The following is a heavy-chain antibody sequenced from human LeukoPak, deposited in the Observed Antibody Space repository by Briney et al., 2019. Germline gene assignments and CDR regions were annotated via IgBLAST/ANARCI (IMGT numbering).Heavy chain of an antibody. J-gene: IGHJ3*02. CDR3: ARDRITMIVVDLDAFDI. CDR2: IWYDGSNK. V-gene: IGHV3-33*08. CDR1: GFTFSSYG. Sequence: GRSLRLSCAASGFTFSSYGMHWVRQAPGKGLEWVAVIWYDGSNKYYADSVKGRFTISRDNSKNTLYLQMNSLRAEDTAVYYCARDRITMIVVDLDAFDIWGQGTMVTVSS. D-gene: IGHD3-22*01.